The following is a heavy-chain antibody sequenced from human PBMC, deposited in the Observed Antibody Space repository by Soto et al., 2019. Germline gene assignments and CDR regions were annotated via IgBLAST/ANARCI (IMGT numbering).Heavy chain of an antibody. J-gene: IGHJ4*02. CDR2: ISFSGGST. Sequence: PGVSLRLSCAASGFTFSSYAMSWVRQAPGRGLEWVSTISFSGGSTYYADSVKGRFTISRDNSKNTLYLQMNSLRAEDTAVYYCAKDLYQWLDPSFDYWGQGTLVTVSS. D-gene: IGHD6-19*01. CDR1: GFTFSSYA. CDR3: AKDLYQWLDPSFDY. V-gene: IGHV3-23*01.